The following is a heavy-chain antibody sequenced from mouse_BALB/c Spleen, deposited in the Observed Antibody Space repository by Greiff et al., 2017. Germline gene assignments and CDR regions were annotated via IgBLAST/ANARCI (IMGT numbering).Heavy chain of an antibody. CDR1: GFTFSSYG. CDR2: ISSGGGYT. D-gene: IGHD4-1*01. V-gene: IGHV5-6*02. J-gene: IGHJ1*01. CDR3: ARRSWEGYFEV. Sequence: DVQGVESGGDLVKPGGSLKLSCAASGFTFSSYGMSWVRQTPEKRLEWVASISSGGGYTYYPDSVKGRFTISRDNAKNTLYLQMSSLKSEDAAMYYCARRSWEGYFEVWGAGTTVTVSS.